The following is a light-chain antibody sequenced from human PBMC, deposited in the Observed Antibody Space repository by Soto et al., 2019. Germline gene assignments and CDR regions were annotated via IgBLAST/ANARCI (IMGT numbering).Light chain of an antibody. Sequence: EIVLTQSPATLSLSPGERATLSCLASQSVSSYLAWYQQKPGQAPRLLIYDASNRATGIPARFSGSGSGTDFTRTISSLEPEDFAVYYCQQRSNWPPKYTFGQGTKLEIK. J-gene: IGKJ2*01. CDR1: QSVSSY. CDR3: QQRSNWPPKYT. CDR2: DAS. V-gene: IGKV3-11*01.